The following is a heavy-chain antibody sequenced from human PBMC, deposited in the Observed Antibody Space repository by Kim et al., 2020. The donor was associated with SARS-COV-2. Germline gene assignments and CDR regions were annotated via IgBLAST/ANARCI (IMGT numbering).Heavy chain of an antibody. J-gene: IGHJ4*02. V-gene: IGHV4-61*01. Sequence: SETLSLTCTVSGGSVSSSNYYWSWVRQPPGKGLEWIGYIYFSGDTKYNPSLKSRVTISLDTSNKFSLKLRSVTAADTAMYYCARVHSGSYRDDYWGQGTLVTVSS. D-gene: IGHD1-26*01. CDR2: IYFSGDT. CDR1: GGSVSSSNYY. CDR3: ARVHSGSYRDDY.